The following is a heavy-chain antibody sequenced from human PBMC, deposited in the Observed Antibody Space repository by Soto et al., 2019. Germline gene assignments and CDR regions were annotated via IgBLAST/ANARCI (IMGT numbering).Heavy chain of an antibody. CDR2: IYYSGST. D-gene: IGHD3-3*01. CDR1: GGSISSGDYY. CDR3: ARWWSGSRQGFDP. J-gene: IGHJ5*02. Sequence: QVQLQESGPGLVKPSQTLSLTCTVSGGSISSGDYYWSWIRQHPGKGLEWIGYIYYSGSTYYNPSLKSRVTISVDTSKKQFSLKLSSVTAADTAVYYCARWWSGSRQGFDPWGQGTLVTGSS. V-gene: IGHV4-31*03.